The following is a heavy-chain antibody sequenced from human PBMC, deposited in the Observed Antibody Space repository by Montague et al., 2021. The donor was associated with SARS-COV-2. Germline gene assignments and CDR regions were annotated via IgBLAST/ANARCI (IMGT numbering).Heavy chain of an antibody. D-gene: IGHD1-26*01. CDR1: GASISTGIYY. J-gene: IGHJ4*02. CDR3: ARFGSGTLEFDL. V-gene: IGHV4-61*02. CDR2: IRTTGHT. Sequence: TLSLTCTVSGASISTGIYYWSWIRQPAGKGLEWIGRIRTTGHTDYNSSLESRVFMSVDTSTNQFSRSLTSVTAADTAVYFCARFGSGTLEFDLWGQGTLVTVSS.